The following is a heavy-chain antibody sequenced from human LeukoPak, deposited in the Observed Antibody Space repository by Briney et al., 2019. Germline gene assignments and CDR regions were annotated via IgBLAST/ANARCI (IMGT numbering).Heavy chain of an antibody. V-gene: IGHV3-11*04. CDR1: GFTFSDYY. D-gene: IGHD6-6*01. Sequence: GRSLRPSCAASGFTFSDYYMSSIRQAPRKRLEWVSYISSSGSTIYYADSVKGRFTISRDNAKTSLYLKMNSLRDEDTAVYYCARDRNTATRLWTPTDYWGQGTLVTVSS. CDR2: ISSSGSTI. J-gene: IGHJ4*02. CDR3: ARDRNTATRLWTPTDY.